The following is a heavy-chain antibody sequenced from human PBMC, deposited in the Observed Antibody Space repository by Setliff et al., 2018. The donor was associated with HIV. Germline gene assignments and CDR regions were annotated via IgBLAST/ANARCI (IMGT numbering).Heavy chain of an antibody. J-gene: IGHJ4*02. V-gene: IGHV5-51*01. D-gene: IGHD1-26*01. CDR3: TRRRRAPGIEDLEAY. CDR1: GYSFTNYW. Sequence: PGESLKISCQASGYSFTNYWIGWVRQMPGKGLEWIGVIYPGDSVTRYGPSFQGQVSISADTSITTAYLQWSSLKASDTAMYYCTRRRRAPGIEDLEAYWGQGTLVTVSS. CDR2: IYPGDSVT.